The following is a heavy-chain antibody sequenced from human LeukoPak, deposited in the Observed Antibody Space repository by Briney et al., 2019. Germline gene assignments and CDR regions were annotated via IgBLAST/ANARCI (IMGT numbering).Heavy chain of an antibody. V-gene: IGHV3-23*01. D-gene: IGHD4-11*01. CDR1: GFTFSSYG. CDR3: TKESDYSNAAPEWGFDS. Sequence: GGSLRLSCAASGFTFSSYGMHWVRQAPGKGLEWVSGISGSSSHTADAESVKGRFIIFRDNSRNTLYLQMYSLRADDTAVYYCTKESDYSNAAPEWGFDSWGQGTLVTVSS. J-gene: IGHJ4*02. CDR2: ISGSSSHT.